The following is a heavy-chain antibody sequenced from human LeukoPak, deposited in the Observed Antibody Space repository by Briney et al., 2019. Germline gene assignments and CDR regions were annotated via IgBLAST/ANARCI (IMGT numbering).Heavy chain of an antibody. CDR3: ARGVAVTSLY. CDR2: IIPILGIA. Sequence: ASVKVSCKASGGTLSSYAISWVRQAPGQGLEWMGRIIPILGIANYAQKFQGRVTMTTDTSTSTAYMELRSLRSDDTAVYYCARGVAVTSLYWGQGTLVTVSS. J-gene: IGHJ4*02. V-gene: IGHV1-69*04. D-gene: IGHD6-19*01. CDR1: GGTLSSYA.